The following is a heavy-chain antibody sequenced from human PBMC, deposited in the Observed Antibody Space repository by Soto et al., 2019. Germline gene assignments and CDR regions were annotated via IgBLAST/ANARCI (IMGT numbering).Heavy chain of an antibody. V-gene: IGHV3-72*01. CDR3: VRASISATPYYFDY. CDR1: GFSFSSHY. Sequence: PGGSLRLSCAASGFSFSSHYMDWVRQAPGKGLEWVARTRNKANSYTTEYAASVKGRFTISRDDSKNSLYLQMNSLKTEDTAVYYCVRASISATPYYFDYWGQGAQVTVSS. CDR2: TRNKANSYTT. D-gene: IGHD1-20*01. J-gene: IGHJ4*02.